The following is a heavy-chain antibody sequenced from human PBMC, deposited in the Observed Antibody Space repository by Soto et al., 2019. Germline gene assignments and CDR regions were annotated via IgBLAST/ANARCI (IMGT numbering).Heavy chain of an antibody. Sequence: TSETLSLTCAVYGGSFSGYYWTWIRQPPGTGLEWIGYIFSSGSTNYSPSLRSRVTISVDTSKNQFSLKLSSVTAADTAFYYCARHYYDLLTGHNWFDPWGQGTLVTVSS. CDR2: IFSSGST. D-gene: IGHD3-9*01. V-gene: IGHV4-34*09. J-gene: IGHJ5*02. CDR1: GGSFSGYY. CDR3: ARHYYDLLTGHNWFDP.